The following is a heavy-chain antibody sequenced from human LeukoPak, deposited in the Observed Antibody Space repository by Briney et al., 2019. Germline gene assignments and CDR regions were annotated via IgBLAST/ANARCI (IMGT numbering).Heavy chain of an antibody. CDR1: GFTFSNYW. CDR2: VNSDGTTI. Sequence: GGSLRLSCAASGFTFSNYWMHWVRQAPGKGLVWVSRVNSDGTTITYADSVKGRFTISRDNAKNSLYLQMNSLRAEDTAVYYCARLYSSSSGKAFDIWGQGTMVTVSS. CDR3: ARLYSSSSGKAFDI. D-gene: IGHD6-6*01. V-gene: IGHV3-74*01. J-gene: IGHJ3*02.